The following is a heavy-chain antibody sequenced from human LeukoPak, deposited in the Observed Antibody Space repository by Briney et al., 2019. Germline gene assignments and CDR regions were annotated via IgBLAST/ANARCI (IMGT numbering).Heavy chain of an antibody. CDR2: ISGSGGTT. CDR3: AKGDVVTAIFPLDY. Sequence: GGSLRLTCAASGFTFSSYAMSWVRQAPGKGLEWVSGISGSGGTTYYADSVQGRFTISRDNSKKTLFLQMSSLRAEDTAVYYCAKGDVVTAIFPLDYWGQGTLVIVSS. J-gene: IGHJ4*02. V-gene: IGHV3-23*01. D-gene: IGHD5-12*01. CDR1: GFTFSSYA.